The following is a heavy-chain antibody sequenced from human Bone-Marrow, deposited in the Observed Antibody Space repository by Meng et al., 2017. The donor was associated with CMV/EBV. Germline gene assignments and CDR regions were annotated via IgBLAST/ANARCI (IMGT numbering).Heavy chain of an antibody. J-gene: IGHJ6*02. Sequence: SVKVSCKASGGTFSSYAISWVRQAPGQGLEWMGGIIPIFGTANYAQKFQGRVTITTDESTSTAYMELSSLRSEDTAVYYCARGRSYYYGMDVWGQGTTVTVSS. CDR2: IIPIFGTA. CDR1: GGTFSSYA. V-gene: IGHV1-69*05. CDR3: ARGRSYYYGMDV.